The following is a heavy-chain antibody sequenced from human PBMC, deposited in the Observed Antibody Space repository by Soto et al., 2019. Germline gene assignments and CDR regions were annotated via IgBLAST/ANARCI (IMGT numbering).Heavy chain of an antibody. J-gene: IGHJ5*02. CDR3: ARDYFDSSDYTTNWFDP. CDR2: IYHTGNA. D-gene: IGHD3-22*01. Sequence: PSETLSLTCSVSSDSISNSRFYWAWIRQPPGEGLEWIGSIYHTGNAYYNPSLKSRVTIFVDTSKNQFSLKLTSVTAADTALYYCARDYFDSSDYTTNWFDPWGQGALVTVSS. CDR1: SDSISNSRFY. V-gene: IGHV4-39*01.